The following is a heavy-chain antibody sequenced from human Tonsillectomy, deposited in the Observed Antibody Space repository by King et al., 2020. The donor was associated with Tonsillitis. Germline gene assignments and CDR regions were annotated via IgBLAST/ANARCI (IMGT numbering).Heavy chain of an antibody. J-gene: IGHJ4*02. D-gene: IGHD6-13*01. CDR2: ISYHGNNK. V-gene: IGHV3-30*06. CDR1: GFTFSNYG. CDR3: AKDPIAAADTTADLDY. Sequence: VQLVESGGGVVQPGRSLRLSCAASGFTFSNYGMHWVRQAPGKGLEWVAIISYHGNNKYYADFVKGRLTIPRDNSKNTRYLQMDSLRVDDTAVYYCAKDPIAAADTTADLDYWGQGTLVTVSS.